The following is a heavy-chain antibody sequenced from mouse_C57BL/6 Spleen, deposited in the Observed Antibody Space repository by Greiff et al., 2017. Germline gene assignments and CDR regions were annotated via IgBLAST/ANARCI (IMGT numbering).Heavy chain of an antibody. D-gene: IGHD4-1*01. CDR2: ISYDGSN. Sequence: DVKLVESGPGLVKPSQSLSLTCSVTGYSITSGYYWNWIRQFPGNKLEWMGYISYDGSNNYNPSLKNRISITRDTSKNQFFLKLNSVTTEDTATYYCARETGTEGNYFDYWGQGTTLTVSS. CDR3: ARETGTEGNYFDY. J-gene: IGHJ2*01. V-gene: IGHV3-6*01. CDR1: GYSITSGYY.